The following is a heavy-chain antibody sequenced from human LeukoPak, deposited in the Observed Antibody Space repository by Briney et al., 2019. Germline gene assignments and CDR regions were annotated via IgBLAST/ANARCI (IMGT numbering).Heavy chain of an antibody. J-gene: IGHJ4*02. D-gene: IGHD7-27*01. Sequence: KPSETLSLTCAVYGGSFSGYYWSWIRQPPGKGLEWIGEINHSGSTNYNPSLKSRVTISVDTSKNQFSLKLSSVTAADTAMYFCAREEMPGEFDYWGQGTLVTVSS. V-gene: IGHV4-34*01. CDR2: INHSGST. CDR1: GGSFSGYY. CDR3: AREEMPGEFDY.